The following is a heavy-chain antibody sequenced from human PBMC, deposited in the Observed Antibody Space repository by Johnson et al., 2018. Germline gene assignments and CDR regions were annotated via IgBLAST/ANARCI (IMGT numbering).Heavy chain of an antibody. CDR1: GFTFDDYA. CDR2: ISWNSGSI. Sequence: VQLVESGGGLVQPGRSLRLSCAASGFTFDDYAMHWVRQAPGKGLEWVSGISWNSGSIGYADSVKGRFTISRDNAKNSLYLQMNSLRAEDTAVYYCARAIVGKGYFQHWGQGTLVTVSS. CDR3: ARAIVGKGYFQH. D-gene: IGHD1-26*01. J-gene: IGHJ1*01. V-gene: IGHV3-9*01.